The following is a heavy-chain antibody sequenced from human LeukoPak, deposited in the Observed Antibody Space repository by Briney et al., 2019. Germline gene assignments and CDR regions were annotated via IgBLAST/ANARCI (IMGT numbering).Heavy chain of an antibody. CDR3: ARLPGVPGRYSGMDL. D-gene: IGHD3-10*01. CDR2: IYFSGST. CDR1: GGSIGSFY. J-gene: IGHJ6*02. V-gene: IGHV4-59*08. Sequence: SETLSLTCSVSGGSIGSFYWHWIRQPPGKGLEWIGYIYFSGSTNYNPSLKSRVTISVDTSKNQFPLKLSSVTAADTALYYCARLPGVPGRYSGMDLWGQGTTVTVS.